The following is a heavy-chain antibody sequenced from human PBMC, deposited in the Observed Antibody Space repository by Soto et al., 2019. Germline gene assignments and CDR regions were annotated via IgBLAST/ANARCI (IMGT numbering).Heavy chain of an antibody. CDR3: ARRQAMVRDNYYYYGMDV. CDR1: GYSFTSYW. Sequence: GESLKISCKGSGYSFTSYWIGWVRQMPGKGLEWMGIIYPGDSDTRYSPSFQGQVTISADKSISTAYLQWSSLKASDTAMYYCARRQAMVRDNYYYYGMDVWGQGTTVTVSS. CDR2: IYPGDSDT. J-gene: IGHJ6*02. V-gene: IGHV5-51*01. D-gene: IGHD3-10*01.